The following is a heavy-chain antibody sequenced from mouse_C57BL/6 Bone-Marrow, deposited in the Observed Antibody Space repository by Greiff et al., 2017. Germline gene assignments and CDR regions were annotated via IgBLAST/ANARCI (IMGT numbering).Heavy chain of an antibody. Sequence: EVQLVESGEGLVKPGGSLKLSCAASGFTFSSYAMSWVRQTPEKRLEWVAYISSGGDYIYYADTVKGRVTISRDNARNTLYLQMSSLKSEDTAMYYCTRDLDGSSSFDYWGQGTTLTVSS. D-gene: IGHD1-1*01. V-gene: IGHV5-9-1*02. CDR1: GFTFSSYA. J-gene: IGHJ2*01. CDR2: ISSGGDYI. CDR3: TRDLDGSSSFDY.